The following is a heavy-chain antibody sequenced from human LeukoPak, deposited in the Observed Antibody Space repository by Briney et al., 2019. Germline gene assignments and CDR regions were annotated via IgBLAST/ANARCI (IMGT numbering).Heavy chain of an antibody. J-gene: IGHJ3*02. D-gene: IGHD2-21*01. CDR3: ARERTMVGGADI. CDR1: GGSISSYY. V-gene: IGHV4-59*12. Sequence: SETLSLTCTVSGGSISSYYWSWIRQPPGKGLEWIGYIYYSGSTNYNPSLKSRVTISVDTSKNQFSLKLSSVTAADTAVYYCARERTMVGGADIWGQGTKVTVS. CDR2: IYYSGST.